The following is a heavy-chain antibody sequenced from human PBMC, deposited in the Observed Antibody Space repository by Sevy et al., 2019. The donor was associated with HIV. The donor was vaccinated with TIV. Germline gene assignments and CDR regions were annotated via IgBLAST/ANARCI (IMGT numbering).Heavy chain of an antibody. D-gene: IGHD4-17*01. J-gene: IGHJ6*02. CDR3: AKETYGDYDYYGMDV. V-gene: IGHV3-30*18. CDR1: GFTFSSYG. CDR2: ISYDGSNK. Sequence: GGSLRLSCAASGFTFSSYGMHWVRQAPGKGLEWVAVISYDGSNKYYADSVKGRFTISRDNSKNTLYLQMNSLRAEDTAVYYCAKETYGDYDYYGMDVWGQGTTVTVSS.